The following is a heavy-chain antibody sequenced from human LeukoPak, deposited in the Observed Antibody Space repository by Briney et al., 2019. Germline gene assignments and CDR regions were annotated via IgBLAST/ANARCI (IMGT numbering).Heavy chain of an antibody. D-gene: IGHD6-13*01. V-gene: IGHV3-30-3*02. CDR2: ISYDGSNK. CDR3: AKPLARIAAAGTPDY. CDR1: GFTFSSYA. Sequence: GGSLRLSCAASGFTFSSYAMHWVRQAPGKGLEWVAVISYDGSNKYYADSVKGRFTISRDNSKNTLYLQMNSLRAEDTAVYYCAKPLARIAAAGTPDYRGQGTLVTVSS. J-gene: IGHJ4*02.